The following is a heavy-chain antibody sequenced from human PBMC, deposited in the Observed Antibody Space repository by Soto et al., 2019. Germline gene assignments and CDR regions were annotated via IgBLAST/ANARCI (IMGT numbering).Heavy chain of an antibody. CDR2: IYYSGST. CDR1: GGSVSSGSYY. CDR3: ARDTTGITIFGVVILGGMDV. V-gene: IGHV4-61*01. J-gene: IGHJ6*02. D-gene: IGHD3-3*01. Sequence: QVQLQESGPGLVKPSETLSLTCTVSGGSVSSGSYYWSWIRQPPGKGLEWIGYIYYSGSTNYNPSLKSRVTISVDTSKSQFSLKLSYVTAADTAVYYCARDTTGITIFGVVILGGMDVWGQGTTVTVSS.